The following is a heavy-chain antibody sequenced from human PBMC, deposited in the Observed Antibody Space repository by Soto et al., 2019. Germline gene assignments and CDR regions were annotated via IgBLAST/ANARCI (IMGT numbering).Heavy chain of an antibody. Sequence: SETLSLTCTVSGGSISSGGYYWSWIRQHPGKGLEWIGYIYYSGSTYYNPSLKSRVTISVDTSKNQFSLKLSSVTAADTAVYYCARDQGGLNWFDPWGQGTLVTVSS. J-gene: IGHJ5*02. CDR3: ARDQGGLNWFDP. CDR1: GGSISSGGYY. CDR2: IYYSGST. V-gene: IGHV4-31*03. D-gene: IGHD3-16*01.